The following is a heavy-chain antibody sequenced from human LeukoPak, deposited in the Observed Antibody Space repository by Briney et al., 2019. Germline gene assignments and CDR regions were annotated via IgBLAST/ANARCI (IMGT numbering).Heavy chain of an antibody. CDR1: GFTFNNYY. J-gene: IGHJ6*04. V-gene: IGHV3-7*01. CDR2: INQGGSEK. Sequence: PGGSLRLSCAASGFTFNNYYMSWVRQAPGKGLEWVANINQGGSEKYYVDSVKGRFTISRDNAKNSLYLQMNSLRAEDTAVYYCARVYWSAYGSGSYPPDVWGKGTTVTISS. CDR3: ARVYWSAYGSGSYPPDV. D-gene: IGHD3-10*01.